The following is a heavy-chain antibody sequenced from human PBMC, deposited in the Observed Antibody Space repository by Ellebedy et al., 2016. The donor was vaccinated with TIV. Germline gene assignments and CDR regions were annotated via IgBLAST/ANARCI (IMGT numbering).Heavy chain of an antibody. Sequence: GESLKISCAASGFNFNIYWMNWVRQAPGKGLEWVAAIKHDGSEKRYLDSVKGRFTISRDNAENSLSLEMSSLRVEDTAFYYCASTNSFSYWGQGSLVTVSS. CDR2: IKHDGSEK. J-gene: IGHJ4*02. CDR3: ASTNSFSY. V-gene: IGHV3-7*03. D-gene: IGHD3-3*02. CDR1: GFNFNIYW.